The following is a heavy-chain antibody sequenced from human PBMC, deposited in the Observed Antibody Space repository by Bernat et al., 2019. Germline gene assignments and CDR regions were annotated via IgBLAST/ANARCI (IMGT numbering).Heavy chain of an antibody. CDR1: GFIFSSYS. CDR3: ATKIALGY. J-gene: IGHJ4*02. Sequence: QVQLVESGGGVVQPGGSLRLSCAAPGFIFSSYSLHWVRQAPGKGLEWVALISHDESKKYYADAVKGRFTVSRDNSKNTLYLQMNSLRPEDTALYYCATKIALGYWGQGTLVTVSS. CDR2: ISHDESKK. V-gene: IGHV3-30-3*01. D-gene: IGHD2-21*01.